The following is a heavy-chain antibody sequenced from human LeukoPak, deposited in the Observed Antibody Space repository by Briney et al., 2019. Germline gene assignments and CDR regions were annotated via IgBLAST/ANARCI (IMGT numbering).Heavy chain of an antibody. CDR2: IYSGGST. V-gene: IGHV3-53*01. J-gene: IGHJ4*02. D-gene: IGHD6-19*01. Sequence: SGGSLRLSCAASGFTVSSNYMSWVRQAPGKGLEWVSLIYSGGSTYYADSVKGRFTISRDSSKNTLYLQMYSLRAEDAAVYYCARAIRIAVAEYFFDYWGQGTLVTVSS. CDR3: ARAIRIAVAEYFFDY. CDR1: GFTVSSNY.